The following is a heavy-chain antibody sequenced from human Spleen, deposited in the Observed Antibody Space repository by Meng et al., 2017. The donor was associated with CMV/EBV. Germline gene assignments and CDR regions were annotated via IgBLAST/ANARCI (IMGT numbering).Heavy chain of an antibody. D-gene: IGHD2-2*01. CDR1: GFTFDDYG. CDR2: INWNGGST. J-gene: IGHJ5*02. Sequence: GGPLRLSCAASGFTFDDYGMSWVRQAPGKGLEWVSGINWNGGSTGYGDSVKGRFTISRDNAKNSLYLQMNSLRAEDTAVYYCARSPAASKGNWFDPWGQGTLVTVSS. V-gene: IGHV3-20*04. CDR3: ARSPAASKGNWFDP.